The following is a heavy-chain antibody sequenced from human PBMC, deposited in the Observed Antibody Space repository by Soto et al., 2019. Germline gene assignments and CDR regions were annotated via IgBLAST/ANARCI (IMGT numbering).Heavy chain of an antibody. Sequence: GGSLRLSCAASGFTFSSYSMNWVRQAPGKGLEWVSYISSSSSTIYYADSVKGRFTISRDNAKNSLYLQMNSLRAEDTAVYYCVREEISITGTEYTSHYMDVWGKGTTVTVSS. CDR1: GFTFSSYS. D-gene: IGHD1-20*01. J-gene: IGHJ6*03. CDR2: ISSSSSTI. CDR3: VREEISITGTEYTSHYMDV. V-gene: IGHV3-48*01.